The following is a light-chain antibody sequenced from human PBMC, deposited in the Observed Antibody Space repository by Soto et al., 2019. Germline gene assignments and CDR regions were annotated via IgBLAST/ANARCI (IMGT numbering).Light chain of an antibody. CDR3: CSYAGSSTL. V-gene: IGLV2-11*01. CDR2: DVS. Sequence: SVLTQPRSVSGSPGQSVTISCTGTSSDVGGYNFVSWYQQYPGKVPKLIIYDVSQRPSGVPDRFSASKSDNTASLTISGLQAEDEADYYCCSYAGSSTLFGGGTKLTVL. J-gene: IGLJ2*01. CDR1: SSDVGGYNF.